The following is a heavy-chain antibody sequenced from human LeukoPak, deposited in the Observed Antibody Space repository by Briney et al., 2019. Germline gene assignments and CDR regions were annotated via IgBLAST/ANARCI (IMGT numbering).Heavy chain of an antibody. Sequence: QAGGSLRLSCMVSGFTFSDCAISWVRQAPGKGLEWVSALSGSGVNTYYADSVKGRFTLSRDNSKKTVYLQMNSLRAEDTAVYYCARWPAEGENWGQGTLVTVSS. CDR2: LSGSGVNT. D-gene: IGHD5-24*01. CDR3: ARWPAEGEN. V-gene: IGHV3-23*01. CDR1: GFTFSDCA. J-gene: IGHJ4*02.